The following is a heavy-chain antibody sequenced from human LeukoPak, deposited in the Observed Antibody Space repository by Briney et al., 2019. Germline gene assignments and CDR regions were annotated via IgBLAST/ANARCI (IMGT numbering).Heavy chain of an antibody. CDR2: ISAYNGNT. CDR1: GYTFTSYG. D-gene: IGHD3-10*01. CDR3: ARVPGAFYGSGSRYYYYYMDV. Sequence: ASVKVSCKASGYTFTSYGISWVRQAPGQGLEWMGWISAYNGNTNYAQKLQGRVTMTTDTSTSTAYMELRSLRSDDTAVYYCARVPGAFYGSGSRYYYYYMDVWGKGTTVTISS. V-gene: IGHV1-18*01. J-gene: IGHJ6*03.